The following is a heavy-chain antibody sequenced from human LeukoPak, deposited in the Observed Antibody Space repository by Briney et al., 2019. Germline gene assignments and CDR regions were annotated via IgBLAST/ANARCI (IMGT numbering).Heavy chain of an antibody. V-gene: IGHV3-9*01. D-gene: IGHD3-10*02. J-gene: IGHJ6*04. Sequence: GGSLRLSCAASGFTFDDYAMHWVRQAPGKGLEWVSVISWNSGNIGYADSVKGRFTISRDNAMNSLYLQMNSLRAEDTAVYYCAELGITMIGGVWGKGTTVTISS. CDR3: AELGITMIGGV. CDR2: ISWNSGNI. CDR1: GFTFDDYA.